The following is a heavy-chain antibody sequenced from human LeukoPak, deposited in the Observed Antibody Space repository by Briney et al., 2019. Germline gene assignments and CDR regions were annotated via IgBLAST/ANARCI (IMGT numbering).Heavy chain of an antibody. CDR2: IYTGVNT. D-gene: IGHD5/OR15-5a*01. V-gene: IGHV3-66*01. CDR1: GFTFNSYS. Sequence: GGSLRLSCAASGFTFNSYSMNWVRQAPGKGLEWVSVIYTGVNTYYADSVKGRFTISRDNSENTLYLHMSSLRVEDTAVYYCTRDLRLSASWGQGTLVTVSA. J-gene: IGHJ5*02. CDR3: TRDLRLSAS.